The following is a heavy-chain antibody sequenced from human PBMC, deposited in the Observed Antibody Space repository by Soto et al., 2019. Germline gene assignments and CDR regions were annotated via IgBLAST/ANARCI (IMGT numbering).Heavy chain of an antibody. V-gene: IGHV3-30-3*01. CDR2: MSYDGSIT. J-gene: IGHJ6*02. CDR1: GYTFSRHV. CDR3: ARVVEQQLVRGGLDV. D-gene: IGHD6-13*01. Sequence: QVQLVGSGGGVVQPGRSLTLSCEGSGYTFSRHVVHWVRQAPGKGLECVAVMSYDGSITYYADSVKGRFTISRDNSKNTLYLQMSSLRGEDTAVYYCARVVEQQLVRGGLDVWGQGTTVIVSS.